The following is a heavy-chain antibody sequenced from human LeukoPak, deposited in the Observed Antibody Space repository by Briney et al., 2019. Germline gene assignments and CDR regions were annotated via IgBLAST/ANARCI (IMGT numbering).Heavy chain of an antibody. J-gene: IGHJ3*02. CDR1: GFTFSSYG. D-gene: IGHD5/OR15-5a*01. CDR2: IWYDGSNK. Sequence: PGRSLRLSCAASGFTFSSYGMHWVRQAPGKGLEWVAVIWYDGSNKYYADSVKGRFTISRDNSKNTLYLQMNSLRAEDTAVYYCARDSALYAGAFDICGQGTMVTVSS. CDR3: ARDSALYAGAFDI. V-gene: IGHV3-33*01.